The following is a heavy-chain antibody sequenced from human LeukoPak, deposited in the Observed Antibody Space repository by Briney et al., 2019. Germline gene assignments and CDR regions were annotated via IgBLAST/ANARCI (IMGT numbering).Heavy chain of an antibody. CDR1: GFTFSSYS. CDR2: FSSSSSYI. Sequence: GGSLRLTCAASGFTFSSYSINWPLHSRGKALEWLSSFSSSSSYISYTESERGRFTISRDNAKNSLYLQMNSLRAEETAVYYCAKDRHAPGRYCSSTTCFPFDPWGQGTLVTVSS. V-gene: IGHV3-21*04. J-gene: IGHJ5*02. D-gene: IGHD2-2*01. CDR3: AKDRHAPGRYCSSTTCFPFDP.